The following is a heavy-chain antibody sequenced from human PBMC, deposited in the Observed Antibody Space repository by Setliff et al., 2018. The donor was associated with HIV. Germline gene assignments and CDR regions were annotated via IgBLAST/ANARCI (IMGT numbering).Heavy chain of an antibody. Sequence: PSETLSLTCTVSGGSISSYYWSWIRQPPGKGLEWSGYIYYSGSSNYNPSLKSRVTISVDTSKNQFSLKLSSVTAADTAVYYCARGYPGIAVAGLSYYYYYYMDVWGKGTTVTVSS. J-gene: IGHJ6*03. CDR2: IYYSGSS. D-gene: IGHD6-19*01. V-gene: IGHV4-59*01. CDR1: GGSISSYY. CDR3: ARGYPGIAVAGLSYYYYYYMDV.